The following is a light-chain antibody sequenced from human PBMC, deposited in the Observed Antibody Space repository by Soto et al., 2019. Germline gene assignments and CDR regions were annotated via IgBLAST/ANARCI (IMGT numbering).Light chain of an antibody. Sequence: QSVLTQPRSVSGSPGQSVTISCTGTSSDVGGYNYVSWYQQHPGKAPKLMIYEVTKRPSGVPDRFSGSKSGNTAFLTVSGLQPGDEADYYCSSYVGSDVFVFGTGTKVTVL. V-gene: IGLV2-11*01. CDR3: SSYVGSDVFV. CDR2: EVT. CDR1: SSDVGGYNY. J-gene: IGLJ1*01.